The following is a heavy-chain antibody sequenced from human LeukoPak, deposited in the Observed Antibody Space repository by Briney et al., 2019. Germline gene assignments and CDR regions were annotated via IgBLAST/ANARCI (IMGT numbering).Heavy chain of an antibody. CDR1: GASVSSDF. CDR2: LHYSGFT. Sequence: SETLSLTCTVSGASVSSDFWSWIRQPPGKGLEWIGYLHYSGFTDYNPSLKSRVTISVDTSKNQFSLKLTSVTPADTAVYYCVYTSGWTNFYYYGLDVWGQGTTVTVSS. D-gene: IGHD6-19*01. CDR3: VYTSGWTNFYYYGLDV. V-gene: IGHV4-59*02. J-gene: IGHJ6*02.